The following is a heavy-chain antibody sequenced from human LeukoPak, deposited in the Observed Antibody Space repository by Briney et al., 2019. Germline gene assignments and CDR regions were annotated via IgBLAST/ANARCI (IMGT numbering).Heavy chain of an antibody. J-gene: IGHJ4*02. CDR1: GFTFSSYA. CDR2: ISGSGGST. Sequence: SGGSLRLSCAASGFTFSSYAMSWVRQAPGKGLEWVSAISGSGGSTYYADSLKGRFTISRDNSKSTLFLQMNSLRAEDTAVYYCAKDQADSNTYFTGVHWGQGALVTVSS. D-gene: IGHD3-10*01. V-gene: IGHV3-23*01. CDR3: AKDQADSNTYFTGVH.